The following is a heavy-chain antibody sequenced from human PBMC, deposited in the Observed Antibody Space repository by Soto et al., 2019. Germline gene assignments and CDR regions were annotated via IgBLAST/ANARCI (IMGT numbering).Heavy chain of an antibody. CDR2: IYYSGRT. D-gene: IGHD3-3*02. CDR1: GDSISSSTYY. J-gene: IGHJ6*02. Sequence: SETLSLTCTVSGDSISSSTYYWGWIRQPPGKGLEWIGSIYYSGRTYYNPSLKSRVTISVDTSKNHFSLKLRSVTAADTAVYFCVRGQPHRITIFEVVIRSYDYGMDVWGQGTTVTVSS. CDR3: VRGQPHRITIFEVVIRSYDYGMDV. V-gene: IGHV4-39*02.